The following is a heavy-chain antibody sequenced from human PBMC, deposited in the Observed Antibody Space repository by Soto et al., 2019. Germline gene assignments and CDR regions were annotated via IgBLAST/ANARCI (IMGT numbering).Heavy chain of an antibody. Sequence: QITLKESGPTLVKPTQTLTLTCTFSGFSLSTSGVGVGWIRQPPGNALEWLALIYWDDDKRYSPSLKRRLTITNDSPKYQVVLTMTNMGPVDTATYYCGHKNLYKSSGYYLRHFDHWGQGTLVTVYS. V-gene: IGHV2-5*02. J-gene: IGHJ4*02. D-gene: IGHD3-22*01. CDR2: IYWDDDK. CDR1: GFSLSTSGVG. CDR3: GHKNLYKSSGYYLRHFDH.